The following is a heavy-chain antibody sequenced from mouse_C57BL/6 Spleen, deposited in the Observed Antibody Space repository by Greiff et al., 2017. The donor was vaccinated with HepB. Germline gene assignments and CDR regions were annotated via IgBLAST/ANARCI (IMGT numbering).Heavy chain of an antibody. CDR1: GFTFSSYA. Sequence: EVKVEESGEGLVKPGGSLKLSCAASGFTFSSYAMSWVRQTPEKRLEWVAYISSGGDYIYYADTVKGRFTISRDNARNTLYLQMSSLKSEDTAMYYCTRERKLGRGRYFDVWGTGTTVTVSS. D-gene: IGHD4-1*01. V-gene: IGHV5-9-1*02. J-gene: IGHJ1*03. CDR2: ISSGGDYI. CDR3: TRERKLGRGRYFDV.